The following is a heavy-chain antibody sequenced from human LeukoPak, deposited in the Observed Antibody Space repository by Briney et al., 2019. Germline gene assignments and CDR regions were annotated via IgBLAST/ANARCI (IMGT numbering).Heavy chain of an antibody. CDR1: GFTFTNYG. D-gene: IGHD6-13*01. CDR3: AREGYSSSWYPSYYFDY. Sequence: GGSLRLSCAASGFTFTNYGIHWVRQAPGKGLEWVAFIRYDGSNKYYADSVKGRFTISRDNAKNSLYLQMNSLRAEDTAVYYCAREGYSSSWYPSYYFDYWGQGTLVTVSS. J-gene: IGHJ4*02. CDR2: IRYDGSNK. V-gene: IGHV3-30*02.